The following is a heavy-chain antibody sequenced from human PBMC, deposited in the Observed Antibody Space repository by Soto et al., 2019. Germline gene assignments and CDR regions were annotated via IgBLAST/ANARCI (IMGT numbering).Heavy chain of an antibody. Sequence: ASVKVSCKTSGYTFTDHYIHWVRQAPGQGLEWMGWINPNSGGTNYAQNFQDWATMTRDTSISTAYMELSRLRSDDTAVYYCARDPGYCSSTICYVXYYGMDVWGQGTTVTVSS. CDR1: GYTFTDHY. CDR3: ARDPGYCSSTICYVXYYGMDV. D-gene: IGHD2-2*01. V-gene: IGHV1-2*04. J-gene: IGHJ6*02. CDR2: INPNSGGT.